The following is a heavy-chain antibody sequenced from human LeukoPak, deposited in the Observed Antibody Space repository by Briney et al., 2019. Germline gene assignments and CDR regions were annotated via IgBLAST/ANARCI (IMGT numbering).Heavy chain of an antibody. CDR3: ARGLGLRGYSYGVPYYAYFDY. Sequence: GASVKVSCKASGYTFTGYYMHWVRQAPGQGLEWMGWINPNSGGTNYAQKFQGRVTMTRDTSISTAYMELSRLRSDDTAVYYCARGLGLRGYSYGVPYYAYFDYWGQGTLVTVSS. CDR1: GYTFTGYY. D-gene: IGHD5-18*01. CDR2: INPNSGGT. V-gene: IGHV1-2*02. J-gene: IGHJ4*02.